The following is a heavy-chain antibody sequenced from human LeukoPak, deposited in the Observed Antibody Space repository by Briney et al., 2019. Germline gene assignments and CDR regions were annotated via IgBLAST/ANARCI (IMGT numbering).Heavy chain of an antibody. J-gene: IGHJ4*02. V-gene: IGHV4-59*01. CDR3: ATSPGSGDDYFDY. Sequence: SETLSLTCTVSGGSISSYYWSWIRQPPGKGLEWIGYIYYSGSTNYNPSLKSRVTISVDTSKNQFSLKLSSVTAADTAVYYCATSPGSGDDYFDYWGQGTLVTVSS. CDR2: IYYSGST. D-gene: IGHD4-17*01. CDR1: GGSISSYY.